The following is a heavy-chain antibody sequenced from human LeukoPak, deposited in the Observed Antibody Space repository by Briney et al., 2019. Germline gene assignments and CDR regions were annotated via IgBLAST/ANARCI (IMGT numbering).Heavy chain of an antibody. D-gene: IGHD6-19*01. CDR2: INWNSDNI. Sequence: GGSLRLSCAASGFTFDDYAMHWVRQAPGKGLEWVSGINWNSDNIGYADSVKGRFTISRDNAKNSLYLQMNSLTTEDTALYYCAKTQAVTGYGDWFVPWGQGTLVTVSS. V-gene: IGHV3-9*01. J-gene: IGHJ5*02. CDR3: AKTQAVTGYGDWFVP. CDR1: GFTFDDYA.